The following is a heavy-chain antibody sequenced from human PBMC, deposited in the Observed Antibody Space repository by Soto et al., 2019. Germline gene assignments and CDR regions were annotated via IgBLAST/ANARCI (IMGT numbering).Heavy chain of an antibody. CDR2: VYYTGGT. CDR3: VRQGIDYLHGLVDV. CDR1: SGPTRSHN. Sequence: QVQVQQSGPRLVKPSETLSLTCTVSSGPTRSHNWGWIRQSPGRGLEWIGYVYYTGGTSYNPSLNSRVTISADTSTNHISLTLSSVTAADTAIYYCVRQGIDYLHGLVDVWGHGTAVSVSS. J-gene: IGHJ6*02. D-gene: IGHD1-26*01. V-gene: IGHV4-59*08.